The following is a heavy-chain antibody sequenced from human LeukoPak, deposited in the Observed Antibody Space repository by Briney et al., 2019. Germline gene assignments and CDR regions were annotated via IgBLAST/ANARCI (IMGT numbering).Heavy chain of an antibody. CDR2: INTNTGNP. J-gene: IGHJ4*02. V-gene: IGHV7-4-1*02. CDR1: EYTFTSYA. D-gene: IGHD6-13*01. CDR3: ARGGSSWYDY. Sequence: ASVKVSCKASEYTFTSYAMNWVRQAPGQGLEWMGWINTNTGNPTYARRFTGRFVFSFDTSVNTAYLEISSLKGEDSAVYYCARGGSSWYDYWGQGPLVTVSS.